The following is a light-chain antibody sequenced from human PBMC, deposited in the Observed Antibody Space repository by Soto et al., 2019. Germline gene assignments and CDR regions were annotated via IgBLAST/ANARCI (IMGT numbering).Light chain of an antibody. CDR1: QSVSSSY. J-gene: IGKJ5*01. Sequence: EIVLTQSPGTLSLSPGERATLSCRSSQSVSSSYLAWYQQKPGQAPRLLICGASSRATGIPDRFSGSGSGTDFTLTISRLEPEDFAVYYCQQRSSWPPNTFGQGTRLE. CDR3: QQRSSWPPNT. V-gene: IGKV3D-20*02. CDR2: GAS.